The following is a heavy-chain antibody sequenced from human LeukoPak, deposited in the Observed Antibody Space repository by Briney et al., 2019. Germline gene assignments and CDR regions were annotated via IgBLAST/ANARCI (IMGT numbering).Heavy chain of an antibody. J-gene: IGHJ4*02. V-gene: IGHV3-21*05. D-gene: IGHD5-24*01. CDR1: GFTFSSYS. Sequence: PGGSLRLSCAASGFTFSSYSMNWVRQAPGKGLEWVSYISSSSSYIYYADSVKGRFTISRDNAKNSLYLQMNSLRAEDTAVYYCARGGDGYKYYFDYWGQGTLVTVSS. CDR3: ARGGDGYKYYFDY. CDR2: ISSSSSYI.